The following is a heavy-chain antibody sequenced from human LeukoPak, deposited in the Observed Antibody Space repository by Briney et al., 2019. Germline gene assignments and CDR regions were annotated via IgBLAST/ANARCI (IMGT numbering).Heavy chain of an antibody. CDR1: GASISSYY. J-gene: IGHJ6*02. Sequence: SETLSLTCTVSGASISSYYWSWIRQPPGKGLEWIGCLYYSGSTYYNPSLKSRVTISVDTSKNQFSLKLSSVTAADTAVYYCARDRQLHYYGMDVWGQGTTVTVSS. D-gene: IGHD5-18*01. CDR2: LYYSGST. V-gene: IGHV4-59*12. CDR3: ARDRQLHYYGMDV.